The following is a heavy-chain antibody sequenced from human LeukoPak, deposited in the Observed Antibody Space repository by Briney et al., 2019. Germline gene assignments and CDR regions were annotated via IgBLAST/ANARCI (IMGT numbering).Heavy chain of an antibody. CDR1: GGSVSSGNYY. Sequence: PSETLSLTCTVSGGSVSSGNYYWSWIRQSPGKGLGWIGYIYYSGSTKYNPSLKSRVTISVDTSKNQFSLKLSSVTAADTAVYYCARAGGWYYFDYWGQGTLVTVSS. J-gene: IGHJ4*02. CDR3: ARAGGWYYFDY. D-gene: IGHD6-19*01. CDR2: IYYSGST. V-gene: IGHV4-61*01.